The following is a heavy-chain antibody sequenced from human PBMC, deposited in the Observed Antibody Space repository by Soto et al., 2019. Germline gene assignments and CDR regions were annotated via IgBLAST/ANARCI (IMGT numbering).Heavy chain of an antibody. CDR2: ISYDGSNK. V-gene: IGHV3-30*18. CDR3: AKYDSSGHTNWELDYYYYYMDV. Sequence: EGSLRLSCAASGFTFSSYGMHWVRQAPGKGLEWVAVISYDGSNKYYADSVKGRFTISRDNSKNTLYLQMNSLRAEDTAVYYCAKYDSSGHTNWELDYYYYYMDVWGKGTTVTVSS. D-gene: IGHD3-22*01. CDR1: GFTFSSYG. J-gene: IGHJ6*03.